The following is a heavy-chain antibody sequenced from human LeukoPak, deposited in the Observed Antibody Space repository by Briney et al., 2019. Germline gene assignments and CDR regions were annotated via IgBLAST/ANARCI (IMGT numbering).Heavy chain of an antibody. Sequence: PSETLSLTCTVSGGSISSYYWSWIRQPPGKGLEWIGYSYYIGSTNYNPSLKSRVTISVDTSKNQFPLKLSSVTAADTAVYYCVRTRGSTNWKNGMDVWGQGTTVTVSS. J-gene: IGHJ6*02. CDR1: GGSISSYY. D-gene: IGHD2-2*01. V-gene: IGHV4-59*08. CDR3: VRTRGSTNWKNGMDV. CDR2: SYYIGST.